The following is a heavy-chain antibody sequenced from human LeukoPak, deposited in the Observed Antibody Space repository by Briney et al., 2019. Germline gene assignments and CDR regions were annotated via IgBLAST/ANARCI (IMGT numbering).Heavy chain of an antibody. V-gene: IGHV3-11*03. J-gene: IGHJ4*02. CDR2: ISSSGGYT. CDR1: GFTFSDYY. Sequence: GGSLRLSCAASGFTFSDYYMSWIRQAPGKGLEWVSDISSSGGYTNYADSVRGRFTISRDNSNNALYLLMDSLRAEDTAVYYCANWIGSSSRDYWGQGTLVTVSS. D-gene: IGHD6-6*01. CDR3: ANWIGSSSRDY.